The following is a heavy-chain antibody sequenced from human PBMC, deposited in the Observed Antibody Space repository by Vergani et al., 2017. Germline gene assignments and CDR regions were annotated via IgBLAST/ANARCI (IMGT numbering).Heavy chain of an antibody. V-gene: IGHV4-34*01. D-gene: IGHD2-15*01. CDR3: ARGQGGCKD. CDR1: GGSFSGYY. Sequence: QVQLQQWGAGLLKPSETLSLTCAVYGGSFSGYYWSWIRQHPGKGLEWIGYIYYSGSTYYNPSLKSRVTISVDTSKNQFSLKLSSVTAADTAVYYCARGQGGCKDWGQGTLVTVSS. J-gene: IGHJ1*01. CDR2: IYYSGST.